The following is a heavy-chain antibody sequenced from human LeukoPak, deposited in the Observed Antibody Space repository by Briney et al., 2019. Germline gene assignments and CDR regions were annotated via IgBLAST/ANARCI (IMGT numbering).Heavy chain of an antibody. V-gene: IGHV3-7*01. CDR2: INQDGSEI. Sequence: GESLRLSCAASGFTFSRFRLSWVRQPPGKGLEWVANINQDGSEIEYVDSVEGRFTVSRDNSKNTLYLQMNSLRAEDTAVYYCAKDRTASRYFDWLLAVYWGQGTLVTVSS. J-gene: IGHJ4*02. CDR3: AKDRTASRYFDWLLAVY. CDR1: GFTFSRFR. D-gene: IGHD3-9*01.